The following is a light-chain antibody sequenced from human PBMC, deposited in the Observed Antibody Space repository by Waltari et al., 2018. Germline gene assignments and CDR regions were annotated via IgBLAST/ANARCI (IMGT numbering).Light chain of an antibody. CDR2: VNSDGSH. Sequence: QLVLTQSPSASASLGASVKLTCTLSSGHINNVIAWLQQRPEKGTRYLMKVNSDGSHNKWDEIPDRFSCSCCGAARYLTIAILQAEDEADYCCQTGGHGTWVFGGGTKLTVL. CDR1: SGHINNV. CDR3: QTGGHGTWV. J-gene: IGLJ3*02. V-gene: IGLV4-69*01.